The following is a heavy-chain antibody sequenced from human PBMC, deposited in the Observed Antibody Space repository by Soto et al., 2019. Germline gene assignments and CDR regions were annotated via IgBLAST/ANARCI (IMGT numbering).Heavy chain of an antibody. CDR1: GFTFSSYS. CDR2: ISSSRSYI. CDR3: ARDLVGAEIVVVPAAIIYDGIDV. D-gene: IGHD2-2*02. Sequence: GGSLRLSCAASGFTFSSYSMNWVRQAPGKGLEWVSSISSSRSYIYYADSVKGRFTISRDNAKNSLYLQMNSLRAEDTAVYYCARDLVGAEIVVVPAAIIYDGIDVWGQGTTVTVSS. V-gene: IGHV3-21*01. J-gene: IGHJ6*02.